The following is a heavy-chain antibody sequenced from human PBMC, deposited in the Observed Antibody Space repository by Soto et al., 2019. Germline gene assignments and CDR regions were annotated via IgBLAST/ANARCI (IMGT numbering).Heavy chain of an antibody. V-gene: IGHV1-58*01. CDR3: AAGGGYSGYDYYGYYYYGMDV. D-gene: IGHD5-12*01. Sequence: SVKVSCKASGFTFTSSAVQWVRQARGQRLEWKGWIVVGSGNTNYAQKFQERVTITRDMSTSTAYMELSSLRSEDTAVYYCAAGGGYSGYDYYGYYYYGMDVWGQGTTVTVSS. CDR2: IVVGSGNT. J-gene: IGHJ6*02. CDR1: GFTFTSSA.